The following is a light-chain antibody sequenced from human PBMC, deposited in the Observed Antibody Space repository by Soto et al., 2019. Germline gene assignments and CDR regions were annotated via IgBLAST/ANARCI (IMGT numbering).Light chain of an antibody. J-gene: IGLJ2*01. CDR2: EDT. Sequence: QSVLTQPASVSGSPGQSITISCIGTRGDVGTYNLVSWYQQHPDKAPKLIIYEDTKRPSGVSSRFSGSKSGNTASLTISGLQAEDAADYYCCSYAGSYTLIFGEGTQLTV. V-gene: IGLV2-23*01. CDR3: CSYAGSYTLI. CDR1: RGDVGTYNL.